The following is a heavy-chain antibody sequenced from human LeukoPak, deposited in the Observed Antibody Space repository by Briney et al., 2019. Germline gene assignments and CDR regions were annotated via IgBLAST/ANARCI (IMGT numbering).Heavy chain of an antibody. J-gene: IGHJ3*02. V-gene: IGHV1-8*02. D-gene: IGHD3-22*01. CDR1: GGTFSSYA. CDR2: MNPNSGNT. CDR3: ALGYYDSSGDAFDI. Sequence: GSSVKVSCKASGGTFSSYAISWVRQATGQGLEWMGWMNPNSGNTGYAQKFQGRVTMTRNTSISTAYMELSSLRSEDTAVYYCALGYYDSSGDAFDIWGQGTMVAVSS.